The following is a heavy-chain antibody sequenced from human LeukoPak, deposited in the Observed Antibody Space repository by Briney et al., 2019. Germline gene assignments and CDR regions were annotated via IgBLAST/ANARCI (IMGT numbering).Heavy chain of an antibody. V-gene: IGHV7-4-1*02. CDR1: GYTFINYA. D-gene: IGHD3-22*01. Sequence: ASVKVSCKASGYTFINYAMNWVRQARGQGLECMGWINTKTGNPTYAQGFTGRFVFSLDTSVSTAFLQISSLKAEDTAVYYCARDITYYYDSSGYYRGSFDPWGRGTLVTVSS. CDR2: INTKTGNP. J-gene: IGHJ5*02. CDR3: ARDITYYYDSSGYYRGSFDP.